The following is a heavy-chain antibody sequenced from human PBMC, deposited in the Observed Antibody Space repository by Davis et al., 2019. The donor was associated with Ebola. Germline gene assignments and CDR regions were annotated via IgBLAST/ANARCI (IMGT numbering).Heavy chain of an antibody. CDR1: GGSISSHY. J-gene: IGHJ4*02. CDR2: IYYSGST. D-gene: IGHD4-17*01. CDR3: ARGPVYGDYDSY. V-gene: IGHV4-59*11. Sequence: PSETLSLTCTVSGGSISSHYCSWIRQPPGKGLEWIGYIYYSGSTNYNPSLKSRVTISVDTSKNQFSLKLSSVTAADTAVYYCARGPVYGDYDSYWGQGTLVTVSS.